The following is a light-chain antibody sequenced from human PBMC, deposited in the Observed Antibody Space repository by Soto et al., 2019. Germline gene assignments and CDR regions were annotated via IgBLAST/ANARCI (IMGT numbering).Light chain of an antibody. Sequence: EIVLTQSPGTLSLSPGERGTLSCRASQSVSSSYLAWYQQKPGQAPRLLIYGASGRATGIPDRFSGSGSGTDFTLTISRLEPQDFAVYYCQQYGSSSLYTFGQGTKLEIK. V-gene: IGKV3-20*01. CDR2: GAS. J-gene: IGKJ2*01. CDR3: QQYGSSSLYT. CDR1: QSVSSSY.